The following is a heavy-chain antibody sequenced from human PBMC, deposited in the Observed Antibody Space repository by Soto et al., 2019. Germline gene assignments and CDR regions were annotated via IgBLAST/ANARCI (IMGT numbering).Heavy chain of an antibody. Sequence: ASVKVSCKAPGYTFTSYYMHWVRQAPGQGLEWMGRMNPSSGSTSYAQKFQGRVTMTRNTSISTAYMELSSLRSEDTAVYYCASVNYYYYYMDAWGKGTTVTVSS. CDR2: MNPSSGST. V-gene: IGHV1-46*01. CDR1: GYTFTSYY. J-gene: IGHJ6*03. CDR3: ASVNYYYYYMDA.